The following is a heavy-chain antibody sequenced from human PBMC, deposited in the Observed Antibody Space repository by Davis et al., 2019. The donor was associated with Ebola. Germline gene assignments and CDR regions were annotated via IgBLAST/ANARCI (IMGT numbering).Heavy chain of an antibody. D-gene: IGHD4-17*01. CDR2: IYYSGST. J-gene: IGHJ6*02. V-gene: IGHV4-59*12. CDR3: ARDHTVTTPLYYYYYGMDV. Sequence: PSETLSLTCTVSGGSISSYYWSWIRQPPGKGLEWIGYIYYSGSTNYNPSLKSRVTISVDTSKNQFSLKLSSVTAADTAVYYCARDHTVTTPLYYYYYGMDVWGQGTTVTVSS. CDR1: GGSISSYY.